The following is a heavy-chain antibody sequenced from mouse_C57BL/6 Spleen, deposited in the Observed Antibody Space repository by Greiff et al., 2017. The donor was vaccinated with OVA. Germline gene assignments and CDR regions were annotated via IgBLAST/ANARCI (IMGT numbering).Heavy chain of an antibody. J-gene: IGHJ2*01. V-gene: IGHV5-6*01. D-gene: IGHD1-1*01. CDR2: ISSGGSYT. CDR3: ARGFYGSSYPYFDY. Sequence: EVKVVESGGDLVKPGGSLKLSCAASGFTFSSYGMSWVRQTPDKRLEWVATISSGGSYTYYPDSVKGRFTISRDNAKNTLYLQMSSLKSEDTAMYYCARGFYGSSYPYFDYWGQGTTLTVSS. CDR1: GFTFSSYG.